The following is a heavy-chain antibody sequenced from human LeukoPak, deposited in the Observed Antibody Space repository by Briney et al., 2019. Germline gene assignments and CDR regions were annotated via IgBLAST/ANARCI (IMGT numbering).Heavy chain of an antibody. V-gene: IGHV4-59*01. D-gene: IGHD1-1*01. J-gene: IGHJ4*02. CDR3: ARDSDWNDGFDY. CDR1: GGSISSYQ. Sequence: KPSETLSLTCTVSGGSISSYQWSWIRQPPGKGLEWIGYIYYSGSSNYNPSLKSRVTISVDTSKNQFSLKLSSVTAADTAVYYCARDSDWNDGFDYWGQGTLVTVSS. CDR2: IYYSGSS.